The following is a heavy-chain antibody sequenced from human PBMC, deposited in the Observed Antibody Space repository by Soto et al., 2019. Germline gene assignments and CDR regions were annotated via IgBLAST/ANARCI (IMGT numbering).Heavy chain of an antibody. V-gene: IGHV3-9*01. Sequence: DVQLVESGGGLVQPGRSLRLSCAASGFTFDDYAMHWVRQAPGKGLEWVSGISWNSGSIGYADSVKGRFTISRDNAKNSLYLQMNSLRAEGTALYYCAKGSWYYYDRSGYLDYWGQGTLVTVSS. CDR1: GFTFDDYA. CDR3: AKGSWYYYDRSGYLDY. CDR2: ISWNSGSI. J-gene: IGHJ4*02. D-gene: IGHD3-22*01.